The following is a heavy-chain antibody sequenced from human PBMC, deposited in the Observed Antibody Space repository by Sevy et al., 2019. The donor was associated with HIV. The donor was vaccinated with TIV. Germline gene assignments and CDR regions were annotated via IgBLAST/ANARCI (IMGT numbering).Heavy chain of an antibody. Sequence: GGSLRLSCAASGFSISPYAFHWVRQAPGKELEWVALMTYDGSTRYYADSAKGRFAISKDNSKNTLYLQMNSLRIEDTAIYYCARDAGYSTGWYAGYWGQGTLVTVSS. CDR2: MTYDGSTR. CDR3: ARDAGYSTGWYAGY. D-gene: IGHD6-19*01. CDR1: GFSISPYA. J-gene: IGHJ4*02. V-gene: IGHV3-30*09.